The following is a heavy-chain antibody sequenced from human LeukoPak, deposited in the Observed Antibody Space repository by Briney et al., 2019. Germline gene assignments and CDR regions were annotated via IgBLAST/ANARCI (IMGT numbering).Heavy chain of an antibody. J-gene: IGHJ5*01. V-gene: IGHV3-30*02. CDR2: IRYDESNK. CDR3: ARIQSLASGFSSFDS. Sequence: PGGSLRLSCAASGFTFSRYGMHWVRQAPGKGLEWVAFIRYDESNKFYADSVKGRFTVSRDNSKNTLYLQMNSLRADDTAVYYCARIQSLASGFSSFDSWGQGTLVTVSS. CDR1: GFTFSRYG. D-gene: IGHD6-25*01.